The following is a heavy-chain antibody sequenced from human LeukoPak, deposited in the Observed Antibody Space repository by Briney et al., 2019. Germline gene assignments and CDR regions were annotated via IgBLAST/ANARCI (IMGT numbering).Heavy chain of an antibody. CDR1: GGTFSSYA. CDR3: ARGIVGATDYFDY. D-gene: IGHD1-26*01. J-gene: IGHJ4*02. CDR2: IIPIFGTV. Sequence: ASVKVSCKASGGTFSSYAISWVRQAPGQGLEWMGGIIPIFGTVNYAQKFQGRVTITADESTSTAYMELSSLRSEDTAVYYCARGIVGATDYFDYWGQGTLVTVSS. V-gene: IGHV1-69*13.